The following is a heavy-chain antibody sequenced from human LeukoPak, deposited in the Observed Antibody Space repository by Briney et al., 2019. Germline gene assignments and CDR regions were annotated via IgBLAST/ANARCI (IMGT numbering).Heavy chain of an antibody. J-gene: IGHJ5*02. V-gene: IGHV4-34*01. Sequence: SETLSLTCAVYGGSFSGYYWSWIRQPPGKGLEWIGEINHSGSTNYNPSLKSRVTISVDTSKNQFSLKLSSVTAADTAVYYCARIYGDYGWFDPWGQGTLVTVSS. CDR1: GGSFSGYY. D-gene: IGHD4-17*01. CDR2: INHSGST. CDR3: ARIYGDYGWFDP.